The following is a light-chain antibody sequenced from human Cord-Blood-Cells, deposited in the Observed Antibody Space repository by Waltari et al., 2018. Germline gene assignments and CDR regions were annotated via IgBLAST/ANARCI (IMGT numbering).Light chain of an antibody. CDR1: QSVSSSY. Sequence: EIVLTQSPGPLSLSPGERATLSCTSSQSVSSSYLAWYQQKPGQAPRLRIYGASSSATGIPDRFSGSGSGTDFTLTLSRLEPEDFAVYYCQQYGISPLTFGGGTKEEIK. CDR2: GAS. V-gene: IGKV3-20*01. CDR3: QQYGISPLT. J-gene: IGKJ4*01.